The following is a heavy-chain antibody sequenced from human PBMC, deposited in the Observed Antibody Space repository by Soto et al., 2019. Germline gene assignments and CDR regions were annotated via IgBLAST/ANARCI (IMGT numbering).Heavy chain of an antibody. CDR2: FSGGRDST. D-gene: IGHD3-3*01. CDR3: AKDTRGSGLRFLEWSPQYYYGMDV. Sequence: GVSLRLSCAASGFTFNIFGMTWVRQAPGKGLEWVSGFSGGRDSTYYADSVKGRFTISRDNSNNTLYLQMTSLTAEDTAVYYCAKDTRGSGLRFLEWSPQYYYGMDVWGRGTTVTVSS. J-gene: IGHJ6*02. V-gene: IGHV3-23*01. CDR1: GFTFNIFG.